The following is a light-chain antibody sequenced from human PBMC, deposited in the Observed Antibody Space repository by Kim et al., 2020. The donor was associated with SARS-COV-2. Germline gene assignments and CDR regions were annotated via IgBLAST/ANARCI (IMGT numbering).Light chain of an antibody. CDR3: QQYGRYPLVT. Sequence: IVLTQSPGTLSLSPGEGATLTCRASQSVSSNHAAWYQQKPVQAPRVLSYETSNRPAGIPDSFSGGGSGTDFILTISRLEPEDFVVYYCQQYGRYPLVTFGPGTKVDIK. V-gene: IGKV3-20*01. CDR1: QSVSSNH. J-gene: IGKJ3*01. CDR2: ETS.